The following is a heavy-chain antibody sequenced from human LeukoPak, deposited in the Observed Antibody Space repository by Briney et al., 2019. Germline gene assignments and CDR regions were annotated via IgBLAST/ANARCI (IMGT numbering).Heavy chain of an antibody. V-gene: IGHV1-18*01. J-gene: IGHJ4*02. CDR3: ARDGVEYDSSGYYYLWPDY. D-gene: IGHD3-22*01. CDR1: GYTFTSYG. Sequence: ASVKVSCKASGYTFTSYGISWVRQAPGQGLEWMGWISAYNGNTNYAQKLQGRVTMTTDTSTSTAYMELRSLRSDDTAVYYCARDGVEYDSSGYYYLWPDYWGQGTLVTVSS. CDR2: ISAYNGNT.